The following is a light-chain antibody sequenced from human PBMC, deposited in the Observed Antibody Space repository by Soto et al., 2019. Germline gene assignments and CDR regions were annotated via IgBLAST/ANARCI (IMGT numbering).Light chain of an antibody. Sequence: EIVLAQSPATLSLSPGERATLSWRASQSVSSYLAWYQRKPGQAPRLLIYDASNRATGIPARFSGSGSGTDFTLTISSLEPEDFAVYYCQQRSNWLFTFGPGTKVDIK. J-gene: IGKJ3*01. CDR2: DAS. CDR3: QQRSNWLFT. V-gene: IGKV3-11*01. CDR1: QSVSSY.